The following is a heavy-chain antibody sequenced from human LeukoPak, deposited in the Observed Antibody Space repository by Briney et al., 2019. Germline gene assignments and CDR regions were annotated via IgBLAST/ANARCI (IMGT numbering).Heavy chain of an antibody. Sequence: PSETLSLTCTVSGGSISSGSYYWTWIRQPPGKGLEWIGEINHSGSTNYNPSLKSRVTISVDTSKNQFSLKLKSVTAADTAVYYCARSLLEYSSSSGFDYWGQGTLVTVSS. CDR3: ARSLLEYSSSSGFDY. CDR2: INHSGST. V-gene: IGHV4-39*07. J-gene: IGHJ4*02. CDR1: GGSISSGSYY. D-gene: IGHD6-6*01.